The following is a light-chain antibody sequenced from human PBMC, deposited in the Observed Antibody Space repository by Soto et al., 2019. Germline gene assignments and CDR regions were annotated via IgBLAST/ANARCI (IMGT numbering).Light chain of an antibody. CDR1: QSFVHSSSGQSY. CDR3: QQFYISPLT. CDR2: WAS. V-gene: IGKV4-1*01. Sequence: DIVMTQSPDSLAVSLGERATIKCKSTQSFVHSSSGQSYLAWYQQKSGQPPKLLIYWASTRESGVPDRFSGSGAGTDFTLTSSSLQPEDVAVYYGQQFYISPLTFGGGTRVEIK. J-gene: IGKJ4*01.